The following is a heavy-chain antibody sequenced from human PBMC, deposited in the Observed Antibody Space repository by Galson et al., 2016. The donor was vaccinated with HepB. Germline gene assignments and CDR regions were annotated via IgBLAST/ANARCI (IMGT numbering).Heavy chain of an antibody. D-gene: IGHD3/OR15-3a*01. J-gene: IGHJ3*02. CDR3: SREHDIWTSYAFDI. V-gene: IGHV1-3*01. CDR2: INVGNGNT. Sequence: SAKLSRKAAGFTLTSYAMKRVRQAAGQRLERMGWINVGNGNTKDSEKFQGRVTITRDTSASTVYMELSSLRSEGTAVYYCSREHDIWTSYAFDIWGQGTMITVAS. CDR1: GFTLTSYA.